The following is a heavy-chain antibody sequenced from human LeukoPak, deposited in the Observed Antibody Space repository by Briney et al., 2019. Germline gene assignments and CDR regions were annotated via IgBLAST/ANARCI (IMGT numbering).Heavy chain of an antibody. V-gene: IGHV1-69*01. D-gene: IGHD3-22*01. Sequence: GASVKVSCKASGGTFSSYAISWARQAPGQGLEWMGGIIPIFGTANYAQKFQGRVTITADESTSTAYMELSSLRSEDTAVYYCARDSSGYSSIDYWGQGTLVTVSS. J-gene: IGHJ4*02. CDR2: IIPIFGTA. CDR3: ARDSSGYSSIDY. CDR1: GGTFSSYA.